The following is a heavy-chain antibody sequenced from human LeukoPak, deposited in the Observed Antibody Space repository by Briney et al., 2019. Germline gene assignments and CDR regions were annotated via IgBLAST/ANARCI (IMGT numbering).Heavy chain of an antibody. CDR2: IIPIFGTA. V-gene: IGHV1-69*05. J-gene: IGHJ4*02. D-gene: IGHD6-13*01. CDR3: AIAKTKGIAAAGNY. Sequence: SVKVSCKASEGTFSSYAISWVRQAPGQGLEWMGGIIPIFGTANYAQKFQGRVTITTDESTSTAYMELSSLRSEDTAVYYCAIAKTKGIAAAGNYWGQGTLVTVSS. CDR1: EGTFSSYA.